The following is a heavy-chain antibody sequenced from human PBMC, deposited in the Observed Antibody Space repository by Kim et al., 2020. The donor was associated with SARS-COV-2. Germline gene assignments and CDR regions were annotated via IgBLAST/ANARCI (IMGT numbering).Heavy chain of an antibody. CDR3: ARRVVADAFDI. V-gene: IGHV3-11*03. D-gene: IGHD3-22*01. J-gene: IGHJ3*02. Sequence: GGSLRLSCAASGFTLSDYYMNWIRQAPGKGLEWVAYISSSSGYTNYADAVKGRFTISRDNSETSMYLQMSSLRVDDTAIYYCARRVVADAFDICGQGTLVRVST. CDR1: GFTLSDYY. CDR2: ISSSSGYT.